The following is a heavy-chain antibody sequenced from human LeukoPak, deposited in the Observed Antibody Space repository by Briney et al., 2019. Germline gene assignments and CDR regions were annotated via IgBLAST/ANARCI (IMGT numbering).Heavy chain of an antibody. V-gene: IGHV4-34*01. Sequence: SETLSLTCAVYGGSFSGYYWSWIRQPPGKGLEWIGEINHSGSTNYNPSLKSRVTISVDTSKNQFSLELSSVTAADTAVYYCAREKGRKRLRAAAGTGNWFDPWGQGTLVTVSS. D-gene: IGHD6-13*01. CDR1: GGSFSGYY. J-gene: IGHJ5*02. CDR3: AREKGRKRLRAAAGTGNWFDP. CDR2: INHSGST.